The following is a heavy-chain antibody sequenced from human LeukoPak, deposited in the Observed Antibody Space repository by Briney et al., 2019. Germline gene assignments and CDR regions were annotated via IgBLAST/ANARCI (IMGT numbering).Heavy chain of an antibody. CDR1: GFTFSSYA. V-gene: IGHV3-30-3*01. CDR2: ISYDGSNK. Sequence: PGRSLRLSCAASGFTFSSYAMHWVRQAPGKGLEWVAVISYDGSNKYYADSVKGRFTISRDNSKNTLYLQMNSLRSDDTAVYYCARGFYDDDLFDYWGQGTLVTVSS. CDR3: ARGFYDDDLFDY. D-gene: IGHD5/OR15-5a*01. J-gene: IGHJ4*02.